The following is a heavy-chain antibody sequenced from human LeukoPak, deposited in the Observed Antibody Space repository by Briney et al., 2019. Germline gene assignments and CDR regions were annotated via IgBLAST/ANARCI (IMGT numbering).Heavy chain of an antibody. V-gene: IGHV3-74*03. J-gene: IGHJ4*02. CDR1: GFTFSSHW. D-gene: IGHD3-22*01. Sequence: QPGGSLRLSCAASGFTFSSHWMHWVRQAPGKGLVWVSRINGDGSNTTYADSVKGRFTISRDNAKNTLYLQMNRLRAEDTAVYFCAKRGVVIRVILVGFNKEAYYFDSWGQGALVTVSS. CDR3: AKRGVVIRVILVGFNKEAYYFDS. CDR2: INGDGSNT.